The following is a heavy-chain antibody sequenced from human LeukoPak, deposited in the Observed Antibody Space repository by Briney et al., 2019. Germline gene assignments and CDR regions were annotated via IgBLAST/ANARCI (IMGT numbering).Heavy chain of an antibody. V-gene: IGHV3-23*01. Sequence: GGSLRLSCAASGFTFRNYGMNWVRQAPGKGLEWVSAFSASGSTYYADSVKGRFTVSRDNSENMLYLQMNSLRTEDTALYYCAKAKYGDDYWYFDLWGRGTLVTVSS. CDR1: GFTFRNYG. J-gene: IGHJ2*01. CDR3: AKAKYGDDYWYFDL. D-gene: IGHD4-17*01. CDR2: FSASGST.